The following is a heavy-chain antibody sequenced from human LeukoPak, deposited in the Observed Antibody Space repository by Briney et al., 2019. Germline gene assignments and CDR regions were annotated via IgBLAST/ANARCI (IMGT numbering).Heavy chain of an antibody. Sequence: GGFLRLSCAASGFTFSGSAMHWVRQASGKGLEWVGRIRSKANSYATAYAASVKGRFTISRDDSKNTAYLQMNSLKTEDTAVYYCTRHGSGSYSFDYWGQGTLVTVSS. CDR2: IRSKANSYAT. CDR1: GFTFSGSA. D-gene: IGHD1-26*01. J-gene: IGHJ4*02. CDR3: TRHGSGSYSFDY. V-gene: IGHV3-73*01.